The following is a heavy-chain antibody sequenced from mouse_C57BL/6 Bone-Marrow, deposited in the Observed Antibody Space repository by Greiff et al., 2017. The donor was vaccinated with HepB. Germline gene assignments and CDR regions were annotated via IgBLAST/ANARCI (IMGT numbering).Heavy chain of an antibody. Sequence: QVQLKESGAELVRPGTSVKVSCKASGYAFTNYLIEWVKQRPGQGLEWIGVINPGSGGTNYNEKFKGKATLTADKSSSTAYMQLSSLTSEDSAVYFCARSPTVVRYFDVWGTGTTVTVSS. CDR3: ARSPTVVRYFDV. V-gene: IGHV1-54*01. CDR1: GYAFTNYL. D-gene: IGHD1-1*01. J-gene: IGHJ1*03. CDR2: INPGSGGT.